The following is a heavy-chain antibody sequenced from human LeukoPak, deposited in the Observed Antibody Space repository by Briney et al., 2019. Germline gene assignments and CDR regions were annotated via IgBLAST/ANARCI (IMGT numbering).Heavy chain of an antibody. CDR1: GGSISSGGYS. Sequence: PSETLSLTCAVSGGSISSGGYSWSWIRQPPGKGLEWIGYIYHGGSTYYNPSLKSRVTISVDRSKNQFSLKLSSVAAADTAVYYCARDLNSSLDYWGQGTLVTVSS. J-gene: IGHJ4*02. CDR3: ARDLNSSLDY. V-gene: IGHV4-30-2*01. D-gene: IGHD6-13*01. CDR2: IYHGGST.